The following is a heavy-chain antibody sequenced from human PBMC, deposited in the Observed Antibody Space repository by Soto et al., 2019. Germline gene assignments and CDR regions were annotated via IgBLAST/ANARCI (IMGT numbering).Heavy chain of an antibody. D-gene: IGHD1-26*01. V-gene: IGHV1-69*08. CDR1: GGTLSSYT. J-gene: IGHJ4*02. CDR3: ARDFGEVGATPFDY. Sequence: QVQLVQSGAEVKKPGSSVKVSCKASGGTLSSYTISWVRQAPGQGLEWMGRIIPILGIANYAQKFQGRVTITADKSTSTAYMELSSLRSEDTAVYYCARDFGEVGATPFDYWGQGTLVTVSS. CDR2: IIPILGIA.